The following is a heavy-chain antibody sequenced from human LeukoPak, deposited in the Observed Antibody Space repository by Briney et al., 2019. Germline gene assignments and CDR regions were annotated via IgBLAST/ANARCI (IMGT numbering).Heavy chain of an antibody. CDR2: ISHSGST. D-gene: IGHD6-13*01. J-gene: IGHJ4*02. CDR3: ARHGTLAAPFDY. V-gene: IGHV4-38-2*02. Sequence: SETLSLTCIVSDYSISSGYYWGWIRQPPGKGLQWIGSISHSGSTYYNPSLKSRVIISLDTSKNQFSLNLSSVTAADTAVHYCARHGTLAAPFDYWGQGTLVTVSS. CDR1: DYSISSGYY.